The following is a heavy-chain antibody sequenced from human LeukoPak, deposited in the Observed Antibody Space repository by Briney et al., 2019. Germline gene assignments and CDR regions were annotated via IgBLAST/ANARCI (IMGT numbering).Heavy chain of an antibody. CDR1: GFTFSTYA. D-gene: IGHD5-18*01. V-gene: IGHV3-30*04. Sequence: PWGSLRLSCAASGFTFSTYAMHWVRQAPGKGLEWVAVISYDGSSKYYADSVKGRFTISRDNSKNTLYPQMNSLRAEDTAVYYCARARSSYGYGDAFDIWDQGTMVTVSS. J-gene: IGHJ3*02. CDR2: ISYDGSSK. CDR3: ARARSSYGYGDAFDI.